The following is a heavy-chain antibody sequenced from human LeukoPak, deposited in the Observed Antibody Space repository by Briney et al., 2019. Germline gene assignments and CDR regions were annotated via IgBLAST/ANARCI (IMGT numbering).Heavy chain of an antibody. CDR3: AKGATYYDILTGYYDY. Sequence: PGGSLRLSCAASGFTFDDYAMHWVRQAPGKGLEWVSGISWNSGSIGYADSVKGRFTISRDNAKNSLYLQMNSLRAEDMALYYCAKGATYYDILTGYYDYWGQGTLVTVSS. D-gene: IGHD3-9*01. CDR1: GFTFDDYA. J-gene: IGHJ4*02. CDR2: ISWNSGSI. V-gene: IGHV3-9*03.